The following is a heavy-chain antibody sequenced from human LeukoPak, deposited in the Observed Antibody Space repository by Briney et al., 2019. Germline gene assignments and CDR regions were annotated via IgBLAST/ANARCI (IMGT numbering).Heavy chain of an antibody. D-gene: IGHD3-22*01. CDR2: INPNSGGT. V-gene: IGHV1-2*02. Sequence: ASVKVSCKASGYTFTSYYMHWVRQAPGQGLEWMGWINPNSGGTNYAQKFQGRVTMTRDTSISTAYMELSRLRSDDTAVYYCARVNYDSSGYYFGFDYWGQGTLVTVSS. J-gene: IGHJ4*02. CDR3: ARVNYDSSGYYFGFDY. CDR1: GYTFTSYY.